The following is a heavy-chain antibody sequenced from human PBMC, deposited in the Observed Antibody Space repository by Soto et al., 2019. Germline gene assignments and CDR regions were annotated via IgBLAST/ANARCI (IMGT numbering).Heavy chain of an antibody. CDR3: ARGRWFGELWGSWFDP. CDR1: GSSFTSYW. J-gene: IGHJ5*02. CDR2: IYPGDSDT. D-gene: IGHD3-10*01. V-gene: IGHV5-51*01. Sequence: GESLKISCKGSGSSFTSYWIGWVRQMPGKGLEWMGIIYPGDSDTRYSPSVQGQVTISADKSISTAYLQWSSLKASDTAVYYCARGRWFGELWGSWFDPWGQGTLVTVSS.